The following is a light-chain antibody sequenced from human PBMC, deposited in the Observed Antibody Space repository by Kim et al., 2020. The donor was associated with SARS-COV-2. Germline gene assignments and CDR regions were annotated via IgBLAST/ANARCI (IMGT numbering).Light chain of an antibody. Sequence: QAVVTQEPSLTVSPGGTVTLTCGSTTGAVTSGHYPYWFQQKPGPVPKTLIYDTGNKHSWTPARFSGSLLGGKAALSLSGAQPEDEAEYYCLFTYGGGRVFGGGTQLSVL. CDR1: TGAVTSGHY. J-gene: IGLJ3*02. CDR2: DTG. V-gene: IGLV7-46*01. CDR3: LFTYGGGRV.